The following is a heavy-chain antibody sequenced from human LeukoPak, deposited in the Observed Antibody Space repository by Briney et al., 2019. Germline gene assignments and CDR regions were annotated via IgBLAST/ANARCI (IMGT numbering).Heavy chain of an antibody. CDR2: ISASGSST. D-gene: IGHD6-13*01. J-gene: IGHJ4*02. V-gene: IGHV3-23*01. CDR3: AKDAAGPEY. Sequence: GGSLRLSCAASGLAFSTYSMSWVRQAPGKGLYWVSGISASGSSTYCADSVKGRFTISRDNSKNTLYLQMNSLRAEDTAVYYWAKDAAGPEYWGQGTLVTVSS. CDR1: GLAFSTYS.